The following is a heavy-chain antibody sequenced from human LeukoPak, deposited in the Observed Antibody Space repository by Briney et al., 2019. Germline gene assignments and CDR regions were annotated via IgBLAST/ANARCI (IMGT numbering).Heavy chain of an antibody. J-gene: IGHJ4*02. Sequence: SETLSLTCAVYGGSFSGYYWSWIRQPPGKGLEWIGEINHSGSTNHNPSLKSRVTISVDTSKNQFSLKLSSVTAADTAVYYCARGGEEMATITPFDYWGQGTLVTVSS. CDR2: INHSGST. D-gene: IGHD5-24*01. V-gene: IGHV4-34*01. CDR1: GGSFSGYY. CDR3: ARGGEEMATITPFDY.